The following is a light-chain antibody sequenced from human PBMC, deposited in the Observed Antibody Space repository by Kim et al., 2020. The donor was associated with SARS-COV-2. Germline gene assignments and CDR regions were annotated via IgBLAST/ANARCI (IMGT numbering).Light chain of an antibody. CDR1: QSVTNNNY. V-gene: IGKV3-20*01. Sequence: EIVLTQSPGTLSLSPGERATLSCRASQSVTNNNYLAWYKQKPGPAPRLLIYGASSRATGIPDRFSGSGSGTEFILTISRLEPEDFAVYYCQQYGGSTPYSFGQGNKLEIK. CDR2: GAS. CDR3: QQYGGSTPYS. J-gene: IGKJ2*03.